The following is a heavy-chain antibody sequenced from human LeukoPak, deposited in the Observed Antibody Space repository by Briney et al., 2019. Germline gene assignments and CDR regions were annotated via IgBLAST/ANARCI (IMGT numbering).Heavy chain of an antibody. D-gene: IGHD3-16*01. CDR2: ISSSGSTI. V-gene: IGHV3-48*03. Sequence: GGSLRLSCAASGFTFSSYEMNWVRQAPGKGLEWVSYISSSGSTIYYADSVKGRFTISRDNAKNTLNLQMNSLRAEDTAVYYCAAYRAFDIWGQGTMVTVSS. CDR3: AAYRAFDI. J-gene: IGHJ3*02. CDR1: GFTFSSYE.